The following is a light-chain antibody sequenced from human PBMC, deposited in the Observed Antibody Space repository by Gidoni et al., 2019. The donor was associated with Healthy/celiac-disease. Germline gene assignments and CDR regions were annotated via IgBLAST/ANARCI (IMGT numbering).Light chain of an antibody. V-gene: IGKV2-30*02. CDR1: QSLVHSAGNTY. CDR2: KVS. J-gene: IGKJ3*01. CDR3: MQGTHWPPWFT. Sequence: DVVMTQSPLSLPVTLGQPASISCRSSQSLVHSAGNTYLNWFQQRPGQSPRRLIYKVSNRDSGVPDRFSGSGSGTDFTLKISRVEAEDVGVYYCMQGTHWPPWFTFXPXTKVDIK.